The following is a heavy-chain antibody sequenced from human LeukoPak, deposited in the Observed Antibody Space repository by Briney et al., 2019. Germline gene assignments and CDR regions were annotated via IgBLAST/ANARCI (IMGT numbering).Heavy chain of an antibody. Sequence: GGSLRLSCAASGFTFSSYGMHWVRRAPGKGLEWVAFIRYDGSNKYYADSVKGRFTISRDKSKNTLYLQMNSLRAEDTAVYYCAKTGWMVRGPYYFDYWGQGTLVTVSS. J-gene: IGHJ4*02. V-gene: IGHV3-30*02. D-gene: IGHD3-10*01. CDR1: GFTFSSYG. CDR2: IRYDGSNK. CDR3: AKTGWMVRGPYYFDY.